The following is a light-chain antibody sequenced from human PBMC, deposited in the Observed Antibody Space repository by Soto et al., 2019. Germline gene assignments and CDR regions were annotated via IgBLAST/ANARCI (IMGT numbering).Light chain of an antibody. Sequence: EIVLTQSPATLSLSPGERATLSCRASQSVSSYLAWYQQKPGQAPRLLIYDASNRATGIPARFSGSGSGTDSTLLISSLEPEDFAVYYCQQRSDGPPYTFGQGTMLEIK. CDR3: QQRSDGPPYT. CDR2: DAS. J-gene: IGKJ2*01. V-gene: IGKV3-11*01. CDR1: QSVSSY.